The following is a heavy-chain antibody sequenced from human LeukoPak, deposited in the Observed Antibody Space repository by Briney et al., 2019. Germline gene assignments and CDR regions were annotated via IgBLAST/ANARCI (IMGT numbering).Heavy chain of an antibody. J-gene: IGHJ3*02. CDR1: GGSINSADYY. Sequence: SETLSLTCTVSGGSINSADYYWSWIRQHPGKGLEWLRYISYSGSTYYNPSLKSRVTISVDRSKNQFSLKLSSVTAADTAVYYCARDYGDHLDACDIWGQGTMVTVSS. D-gene: IGHD4-17*01. CDR2: ISYSGST. V-gene: IGHV4-30-4*08. CDR3: ARDYGDHLDACDI.